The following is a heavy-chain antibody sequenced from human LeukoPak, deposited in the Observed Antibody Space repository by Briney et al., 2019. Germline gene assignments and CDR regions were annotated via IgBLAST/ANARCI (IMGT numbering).Heavy chain of an antibody. CDR3: ARVAPYYYGSGSSYYFDY. V-gene: IGHV3-23*01. J-gene: IGHJ4*02. CDR2: ISGSGGST. Sequence: GGSLRLSCAASGFTFSSYAMSWVRQAPGKGLEWVSAISGSGGSTYYADSVKGRFTISRDNSKNTLYLQMNSLRAEDTAVYYCARVAPYYYGSGSSYYFDYWGQGTLVTVSS. D-gene: IGHD3-10*01. CDR1: GFTFSSYA.